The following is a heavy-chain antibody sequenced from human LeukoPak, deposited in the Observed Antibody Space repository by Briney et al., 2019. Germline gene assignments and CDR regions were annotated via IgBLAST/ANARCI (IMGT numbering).Heavy chain of an antibody. Sequence: GSLRLSCVASGFIIGSYWMSWVRQAPGKGLEWVANIRQDGSEKYYVDSVKGRLTISRDNAKNSLYLQMNNLTAADTAIYYCARAGYYGDDAFDLWGQGTRVTVYS. CDR3: ARAGYYGDDAFDL. CDR1: GFIIGSYW. CDR2: IRQDGSEK. J-gene: IGHJ3*01. V-gene: IGHV3-7*01. D-gene: IGHD2/OR15-2a*01.